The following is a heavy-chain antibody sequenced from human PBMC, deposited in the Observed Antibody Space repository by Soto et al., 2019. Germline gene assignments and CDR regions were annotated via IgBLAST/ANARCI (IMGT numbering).Heavy chain of an antibody. J-gene: IGHJ4*02. D-gene: IGHD5-12*01. Sequence: QVHLQESGPGLVKPSQTLSLTCTVSGVSITSGDYYWSWIRQSPGKGLEWIGYFYYSGNTYYNPSLKSRVNRSVDTSKNQFSLDLSSVNDADTAVYYCARGKGGYAVWGQGALVTVSS. CDR1: GVSITSGDYY. CDR3: ARGKGGYAV. CDR2: FYYSGNT. V-gene: IGHV4-30-4*01.